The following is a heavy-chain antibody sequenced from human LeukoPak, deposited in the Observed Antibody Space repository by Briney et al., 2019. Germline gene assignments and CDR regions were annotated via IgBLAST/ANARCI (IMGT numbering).Heavy chain of an antibody. Sequence: SETLSLTCTVSGGSISSYYWSLIRQPPRKGLEWIGYIYYSGSTNYNPSLKSRVTISVDTSKNQFSLKLSSVTAADTAVYYCARVQAGYSYGYDYWGQGTLVTVSS. CDR1: GGSISSYY. CDR2: IYYSGST. D-gene: IGHD5-18*01. V-gene: IGHV4-59*01. J-gene: IGHJ4*02. CDR3: ARVQAGYSYGYDY.